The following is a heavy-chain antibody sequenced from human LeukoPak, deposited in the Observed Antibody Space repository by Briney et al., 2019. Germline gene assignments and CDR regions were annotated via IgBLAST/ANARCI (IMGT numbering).Heavy chain of an antibody. J-gene: IGHJ4*02. CDR3: ARQFKMVTAYDY. Sequence: GESLKISCKGSGYRFMSYWIGWVRQMPGKGLEWMGSIYPADSDTRNRPSFQGQVTISADKSINTAYLQLSSLKASDTAMYYCARQFKMVTAYDYWGQGTLVTVSS. V-gene: IGHV5-51*01. CDR1: GYRFMSYW. D-gene: IGHD5-18*01. CDR2: IYPADSDT.